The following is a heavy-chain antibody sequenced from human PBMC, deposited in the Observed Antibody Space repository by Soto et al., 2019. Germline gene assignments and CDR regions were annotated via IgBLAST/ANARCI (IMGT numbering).Heavy chain of an antibody. J-gene: IGHJ4*02. V-gene: IGHV3-9*01. Sequence: EVQLVESGGGLVQPGRSLRLSCAASGFTFDDYAMHWVRQAPGKGLEWVSGISWNSGSIGYADSVKGRFTISRDNAKNSLYLQMNSLRAEDTALYYCAKDSGSVATGLFDYWGQGTLVTVSS. D-gene: IGHD5-12*01. CDR3: AKDSGSVATGLFDY. CDR1: GFTFDDYA. CDR2: ISWNSGSI.